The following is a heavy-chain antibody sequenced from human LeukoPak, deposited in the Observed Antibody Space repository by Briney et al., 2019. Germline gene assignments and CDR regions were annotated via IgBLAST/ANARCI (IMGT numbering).Heavy chain of an antibody. CDR2: IMPLFGTA. CDR1: VGTFNNSA. V-gene: IGHV1-69*05. D-gene: IGHD4-17*01. J-gene: IGHJ5*02. Sequence: GASVQVSCKTSVGTFNNSAISWVRQAPGQGLEWRGGIMPLFGTAGYAQKFQGRVTITTDESTRTVYLELTSLTSEDTAVYYCARDDHGDYGSGWFDPWGQGTLFSVSS. CDR3: ARDDHGDYGSGWFDP.